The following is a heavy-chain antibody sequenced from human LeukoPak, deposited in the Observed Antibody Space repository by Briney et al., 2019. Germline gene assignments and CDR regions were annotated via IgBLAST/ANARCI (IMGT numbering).Heavy chain of an antibody. CDR1: GFTFSSYS. Sequence: GSLRLSCATSGFTFSSYSMNWVRQTPGKGLEWIGNIFYSGGTYYSPSLKSRVTISVDRSKNQFSLKLSSVTAADTAVYYCARGYSGYGERIAVAVFDPWGQGTLVTVSS. D-gene: IGHD5-12*01. V-gene: IGHV4-59*08. CDR2: IFYSGGT. CDR3: ARGYSGYGERIAVAVFDP. J-gene: IGHJ5*02.